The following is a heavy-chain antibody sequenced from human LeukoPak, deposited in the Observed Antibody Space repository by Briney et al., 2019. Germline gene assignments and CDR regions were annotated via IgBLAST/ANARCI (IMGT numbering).Heavy chain of an antibody. CDR1: GFTFSSYG. D-gene: IGHD3-10*01. J-gene: IGHJ4*02. CDR3: ARRPYGSGSYYDY. V-gene: IGHV3-30*02. CDR2: IRYDGSNK. Sequence: PGGSLRLSCAASGFTFSSYGMHWARQAPGKGLEWVAFIRYDGSNKYYADSVKGRSTISRDNSKNTLYLQMNSLRAEDTAVYYCARRPYGSGSYYDYWGQGTLVTVSS.